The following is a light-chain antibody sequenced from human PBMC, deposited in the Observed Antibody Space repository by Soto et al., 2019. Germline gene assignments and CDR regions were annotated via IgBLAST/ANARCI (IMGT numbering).Light chain of an antibody. J-gene: IGLJ1*01. Sequence: QSALTQPASVSGSPGQSITISCTGTSSDVGGYNYVSWYQQHPGRAPKLIIYGVTNRPSGVSHRFSGSKSDNTASLTISGLQAEDEADYYCSSYTTSSTQVFGTGTKVTVL. V-gene: IGLV2-14*03. CDR2: GVT. CDR3: SSYTTSSTQV. CDR1: SSDVGGYNY.